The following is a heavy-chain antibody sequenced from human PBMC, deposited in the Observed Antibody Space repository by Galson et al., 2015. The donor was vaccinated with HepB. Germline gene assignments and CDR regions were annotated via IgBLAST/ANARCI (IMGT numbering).Heavy chain of an antibody. CDR1: GFTFSSYA. Sequence: SLRLSCAASGFTFSSYAMSWVRQAPGKGLEWVSAISGSGGSTYYADSVKGRFTISRDNSKNTLYLQMNSLRAEDTAVYYCAIGPSSSSWYRGEDYWGQGTLVTVSS. D-gene: IGHD6-13*01. V-gene: IGHV3-23*01. J-gene: IGHJ4*02. CDR2: ISGSGGST. CDR3: AIGPSSSSWYRGEDY.